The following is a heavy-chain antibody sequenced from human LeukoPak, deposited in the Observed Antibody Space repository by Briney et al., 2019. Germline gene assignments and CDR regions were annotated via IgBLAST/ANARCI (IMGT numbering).Heavy chain of an antibody. Sequence: QSGGSLRLSCAASGFTFSSYGMHWVRQAPGKGLEWVAVISYDGSNKYYADSVKGRFTISRDNSKNTLYLQMNSLRAEDTAVYYCARAEYCSGGSCFTLGDPDYYYGMDVWGQGTTVTVSS. CDR2: ISYDGSNK. D-gene: IGHD2-15*01. CDR3: ARAEYCSGGSCFTLGDPDYYYGMDV. J-gene: IGHJ6*02. CDR1: GFTFSSYG. V-gene: IGHV3-30*03.